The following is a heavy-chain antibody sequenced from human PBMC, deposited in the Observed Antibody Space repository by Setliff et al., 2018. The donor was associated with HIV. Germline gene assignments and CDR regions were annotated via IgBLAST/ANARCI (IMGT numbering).Heavy chain of an antibody. J-gene: IGHJ6*03. CDR2: VYPGDSNT. D-gene: IGHD3-3*01. CDR3: ARVGDFWRGYYYMDV. Sequence: GESLKISCKGSGYSFTSYWIGWVRQMPGKGLEWMGIVYPGDSNTRYSPSFQGQVTISADQSVSTAYLQWSSLKASDTAVYYCARVGDFWRGYYYMDVWGKGTTVTVSS. V-gene: IGHV5-51*01. CDR1: GYSFTSYW.